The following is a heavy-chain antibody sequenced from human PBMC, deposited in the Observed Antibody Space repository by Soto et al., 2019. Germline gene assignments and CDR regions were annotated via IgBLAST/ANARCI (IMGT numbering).Heavy chain of an antibody. CDR2: IIPILGIA. V-gene: IGHV1-69*02. D-gene: IGHD2-15*01. CDR3: ARKCAPWWVTES. Sequence: SVKVSCKAPGGTFSSYTISWVRQAPGQGLEWMGRIIPILGIANYAQKFQGRVTITADKSTSTAYMELSSLRSEDMAVYYCARKCAPWWVTESWGQGTLVTVSS. CDR1: GGTFSSYT. J-gene: IGHJ5*02.